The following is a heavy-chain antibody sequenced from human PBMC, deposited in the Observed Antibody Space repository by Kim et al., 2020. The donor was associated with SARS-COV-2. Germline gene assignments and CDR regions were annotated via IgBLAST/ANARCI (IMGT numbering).Heavy chain of an antibody. J-gene: IGHJ6*01. D-gene: IGHD2-2*01. CDR2: FDPEDGET. Sequence: ASVKVSCKVSGYTLTELSMHWVRQAPGKGLEWMGGFDPEDGETIYAQKFQGRVTMTEHTSTDTAYMELSSLRSEDTAVYYCATSIVVVPAAMMPTNYYYY. V-gene: IGHV1-24*01. CDR1: GYTLTELS. CDR3: ATSIVVVPAAMMPTNYYYY.